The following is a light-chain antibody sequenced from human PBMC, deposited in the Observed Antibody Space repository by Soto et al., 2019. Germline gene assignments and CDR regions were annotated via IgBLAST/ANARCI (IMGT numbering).Light chain of an antibody. CDR2: EVT. Sequence: QSVLTQPASVSGSRGQSIIISCVGRNTDVGQDKSVSWYQQGPGKAPKLLIFEVTNQPSGVSNRFSGSRSGNTASLTISGLQPDDEGDYFCVSYTDTDTLVFGNGTKVTVL. V-gene: IGLV2-14*01. CDR1: NTDVGQDKS. J-gene: IGLJ1*01. CDR3: VSYTDTDTLV.